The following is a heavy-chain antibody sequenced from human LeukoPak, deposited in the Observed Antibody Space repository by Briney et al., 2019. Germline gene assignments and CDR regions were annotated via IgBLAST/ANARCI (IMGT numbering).Heavy chain of an antibody. Sequence: GGSLRLSCAASGFAFSIYSLNWVRQTPGKRLEWVSYITGGSNNILYADSVKGRFTISRDNAKNSLYLQMNSLRDEDTAVCYCATSRDWRVESWGRGIAVTVSS. CDR3: ATSRDWRVES. V-gene: IGHV3-48*02. J-gene: IGHJ4*02. D-gene: IGHD2-21*02. CDR1: GFAFSIYS. CDR2: ITGGSNNI.